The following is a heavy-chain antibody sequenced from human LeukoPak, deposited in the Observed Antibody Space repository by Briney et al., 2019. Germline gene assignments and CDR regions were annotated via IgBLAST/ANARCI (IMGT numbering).Heavy chain of an antibody. J-gene: IGHJ4*02. D-gene: IGHD7-27*01. CDR2: ISGSGGST. CDR1: GFTFSSYA. Sequence: GGSLRLSCAASGFTFSSYAMSWVRQAPGKGLEWVSAISGSGGSTYYADSVKGRFTISRDNSKNTLHLQMNSLRAEDTAVYYCAKGIVNWGKNYFDYWGQGTLVTVSS. V-gene: IGHV3-23*01. CDR3: AKGIVNWGKNYFDY.